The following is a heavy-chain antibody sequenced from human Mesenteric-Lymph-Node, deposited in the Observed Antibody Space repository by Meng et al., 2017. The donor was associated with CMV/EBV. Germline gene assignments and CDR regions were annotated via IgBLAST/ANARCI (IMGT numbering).Heavy chain of an antibody. CDR1: GFTFGDYA. V-gene: IGHV3-49*04. J-gene: IGHJ6*02. D-gene: IGHD2-15*01. CDR3: TRSHIVVVVAATHHPYYYYYGMDV. CDR2: IRSKASGGTT. Sequence: GGSLRLSCTASGFTFGDYAMSWVRQAPGKGLEWVGFIRSKASGGTTEYAASVKGRFTISRDDSKSIAYLQMNSLKTEDTAVYYCTRSHIVVVVAATHHPYYYYYGMDVWGQGTTVTVSS.